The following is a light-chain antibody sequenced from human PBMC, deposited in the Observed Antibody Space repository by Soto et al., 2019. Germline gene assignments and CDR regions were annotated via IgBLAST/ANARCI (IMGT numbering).Light chain of an antibody. J-gene: IGKJ2*01. CDR2: KVS. CDR3: MQGSHWPYT. V-gene: IGKV2-30*01. Sequence: DVVMTQSPLSLPVTLGQPASISCRSGQSLVYSDGNTYLTWFQQRPGLSPRRLIYKVSNRDSGGPDRCSGSGSATDFTLKISRVEAVDVGVYYCMQGSHWPYTFGQGTKLEIK. CDR1: QSLVYSDGNTY.